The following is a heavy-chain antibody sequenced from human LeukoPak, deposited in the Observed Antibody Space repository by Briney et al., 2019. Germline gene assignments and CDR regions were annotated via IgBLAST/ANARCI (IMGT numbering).Heavy chain of an antibody. CDR1: GGSISSSSYY. D-gene: IGHD2-2*01. CDR2: IYYSGST. J-gene: IGHJ5*02. Sequence: SETLSLTCTVSGGSISSSSYYWGWIRQPPGKGLEWIGSIYYSGSTYYNPSLKSRVTISVDTSKNQFSLKLSSVTAADTAVYYCARSAYQPLPVWFDPWGQGTLVTDSS. CDR3: ARSAYQPLPVWFDP. V-gene: IGHV4-39*07.